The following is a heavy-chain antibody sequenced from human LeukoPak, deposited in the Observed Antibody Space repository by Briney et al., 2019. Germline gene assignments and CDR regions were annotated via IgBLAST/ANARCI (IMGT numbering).Heavy chain of an antibody. Sequence: GGSLRLSCAASGFTFSSYSMNWVRQAPGRGREWVSYISSSSSTIYYADSVKGRFTISRDNAKNSLYLQMNSLRAEDTAVYYCARGAEYYDFWSGYYTDYYYMDVWGKGTTVTVSS. V-gene: IGHV3-48*01. CDR2: ISSSSSTI. D-gene: IGHD3-3*01. J-gene: IGHJ6*03. CDR1: GFTFSSYS. CDR3: ARGAEYYDFWSGYYTDYYYMDV.